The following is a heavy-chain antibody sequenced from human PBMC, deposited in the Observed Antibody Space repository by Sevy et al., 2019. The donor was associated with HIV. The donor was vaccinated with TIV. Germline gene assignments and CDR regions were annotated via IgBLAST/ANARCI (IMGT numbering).Heavy chain of an antibody. J-gene: IGHJ4*02. D-gene: IGHD1-26*01. CDR2: IKSKTDGATK. CDR3: AAGVGASDFDY. V-gene: IGHV3-15*01. CDR1: GFTFNKAW. Sequence: GGSLRLSCVASGFTFNKAWMSWVRQAPGKGLEWVGRIKSKTDGATKDLAAPVKGRIIISRADSKNTLYLQISNLKIEDTGVYFCAAGVGASDFDYWGRGTLVTVSS.